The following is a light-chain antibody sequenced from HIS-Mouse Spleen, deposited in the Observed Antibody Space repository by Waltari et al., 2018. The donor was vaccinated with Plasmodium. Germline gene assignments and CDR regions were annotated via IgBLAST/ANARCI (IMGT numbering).Light chain of an antibody. V-gene: IGLV3-25*03. CDR2: KDS. CDR1: ALPKQH. CDR3: QSADSSGTYRV. J-gene: IGLJ2*01. Sequence: SYELTQPPSVSVSPGQTARNTCSGDALPKQHAYWYQQKPGQAPGLGIYKDSERPSGIPERFSGSSSGTTVTLTISGVQAEDEADYYCQSADSSGTYRVFGGGTKLTVL.